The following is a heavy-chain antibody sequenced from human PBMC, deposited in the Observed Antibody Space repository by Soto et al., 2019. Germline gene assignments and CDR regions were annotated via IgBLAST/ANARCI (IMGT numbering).Heavy chain of an antibody. CDR2: IKQDGSEK. CDR3: AGADTAFRENDH. J-gene: IGHJ4*02. D-gene: IGHD5-18*01. V-gene: IGHV3-7*01. CDR1: GFTFSSYW. Sequence: GGSLRLSCAASGFTFSSYWMNWVRQAPGKGLEWVANIKQDGSEKYYVDSVKGRFTISRDNAKNSLYLQMNSLRAEDTAVYYCAGADTAFRENDHWGQGTLVTVSS.